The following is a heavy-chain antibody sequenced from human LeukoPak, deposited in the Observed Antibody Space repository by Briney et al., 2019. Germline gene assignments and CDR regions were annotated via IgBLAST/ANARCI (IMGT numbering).Heavy chain of an antibody. CDR3: ARNLGGRRFDY. Sequence: SETLSLTCTVSGGSISSGSYYWSWIRQPAGKGLEWIGRIYTSGSTNYNPSLKSRVTISVDTSKNQFSLKLSSVTAADTAVYYCARNLGGRRFDYWGQGTLVTVSS. CDR2: IYTSGST. CDR1: GGSISSGSYY. D-gene: IGHD1-26*01. J-gene: IGHJ4*02. V-gene: IGHV4-61*02.